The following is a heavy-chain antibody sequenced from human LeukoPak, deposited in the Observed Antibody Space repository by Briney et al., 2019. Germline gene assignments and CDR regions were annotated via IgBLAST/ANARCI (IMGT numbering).Heavy chain of an antibody. J-gene: IGHJ4*02. CDR1: GYTFSTYG. V-gene: IGHV1-18*01. CDR3: ARDLSSGGWTLEFDH. D-gene: IGHD1-1*01. Sequence: GASVKVSCKTSGYTFSTYGITWVRQAPGQGFQWMGWISAHSGNTKYAENFQGRISLTTDTSATTAYMELRSPTSDDTAVYYCARDLSSGGWTLEFDHWGQGTLVAVSS. CDR2: ISAHSGNT.